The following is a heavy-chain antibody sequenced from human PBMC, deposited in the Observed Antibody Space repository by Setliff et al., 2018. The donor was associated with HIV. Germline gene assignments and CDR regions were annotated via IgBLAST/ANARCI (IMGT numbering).Heavy chain of an antibody. Sequence: GESLKISCSVSGFIFSSYWMSWVRQAPGKGLEWVSTISGNGGSTTYADSVKGRFTISRDNSQNTLYVQMNILRVEDTAIYYCAKAGPGDWYFDLWGRGTLVTVS. J-gene: IGHJ2*01. D-gene: IGHD3-10*01. CDR3: AKAGPGDWYFDL. CDR2: ISGNGGST. CDR1: GFIFSSYW. V-gene: IGHV3-23*01.